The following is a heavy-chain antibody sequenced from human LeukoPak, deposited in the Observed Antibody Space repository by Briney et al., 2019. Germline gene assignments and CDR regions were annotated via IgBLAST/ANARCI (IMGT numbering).Heavy chain of an antibody. CDR2: IIPIFGTA. J-gene: IGHJ3*02. CDR3: ASSSGSHYYDSSGYYVDAFDI. V-gene: IGHV1-69*06. D-gene: IGHD3-22*01. Sequence: GSSVKVSCKASGGTFSSYAISWVRQAPGQELEWMGGIIPIFGTANYAQKFQGRVTITADKSTSTAYMELSRLRSDDTAVYYCASSSGSHYYDSSGYYVDAFDIWGQGTMVTVSS. CDR1: GGTFSSYA.